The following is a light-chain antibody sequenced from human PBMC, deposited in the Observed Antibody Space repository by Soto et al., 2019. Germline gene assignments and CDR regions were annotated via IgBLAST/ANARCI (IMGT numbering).Light chain of an antibody. CDR3: QQYANSPPT. CDR2: GAS. J-gene: IGKJ1*01. Sequence: EIVLTRCPAIPSKNTGERATLSCRASQSVSSRYLAWYQQKPGQAPRLLIYGASSRATGIPDRFSGSGSGTDFTLTISRLEPEDFAVYYCQQYANSPPTFGQGTKVDIK. V-gene: IGKV3-20*01. CDR1: QSVSSRY.